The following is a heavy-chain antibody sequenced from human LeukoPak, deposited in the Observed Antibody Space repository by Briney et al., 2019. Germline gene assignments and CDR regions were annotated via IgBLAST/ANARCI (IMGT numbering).Heavy chain of an antibody. J-gene: IGHJ4*02. CDR1: GFTFSSYA. D-gene: IGHD2-2*01. V-gene: IGHV3-23*01. Sequence: GGSLRLSCAASGFTFSSYAMSWVRQAPGKGLEWVSAISGSGGSTYYADSVKGRFTISRDNSKNTPYLQMNSLRAEDTAVYYCAKGWQEYCSSTSCYALIDYWGQGTLVTVSS. CDR3: AKGWQEYCSSTSCYALIDY. CDR2: ISGSGGST.